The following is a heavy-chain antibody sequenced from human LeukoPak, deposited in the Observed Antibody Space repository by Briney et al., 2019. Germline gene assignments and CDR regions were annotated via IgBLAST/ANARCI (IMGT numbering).Heavy chain of an antibody. CDR3: ARLRETYYYYMDV. CDR1: GGSISSYY. D-gene: IGHD1-26*01. J-gene: IGHJ6*03. V-gene: IGHV4-59*01. Sequence: PSETLSLTCTVSGGSISSYYWSWIRQPPGKGLEWSGDIYYSGSTNYNPSLKSRVTISVDTSKNQFSLKLSSVTAADTAVYYCARLRETYYYYMDVWGKGTTVTISS. CDR2: IYYSGST.